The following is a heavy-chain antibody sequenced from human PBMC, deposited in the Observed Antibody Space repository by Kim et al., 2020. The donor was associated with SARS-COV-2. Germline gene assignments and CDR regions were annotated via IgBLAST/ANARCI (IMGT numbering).Heavy chain of an antibody. D-gene: IGHD3-10*01. V-gene: IGHV3-30*01. J-gene: IGHJ4*02. Sequence: DSVKGRFTSSRDNSKNTLYLQMNSLRAEDTAVYYCARDPGGYWASYYFDYWGQGTLVTVSS. CDR3: ARDPGGYWASYYFDY.